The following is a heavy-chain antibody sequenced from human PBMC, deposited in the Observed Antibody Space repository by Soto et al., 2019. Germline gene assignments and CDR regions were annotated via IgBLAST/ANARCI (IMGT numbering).Heavy chain of an antibody. J-gene: IGHJ4*02. V-gene: IGHV3-30-3*01. Sequence: QPGGSLRLSCAASGFTFSSYAMHWVRQAPGKGLEWVAVISYDGSNKYYADSVKGRFTISRDNSKNTLYLQMNSLRAEDTAVYYCASLGSSLRPRAAPFDYWGQGTLVTVSS. CDR2: ISYDGSNK. CDR1: GFTFSSYA. D-gene: IGHD5-12*01. CDR3: ASLGSSLRPRAAPFDY.